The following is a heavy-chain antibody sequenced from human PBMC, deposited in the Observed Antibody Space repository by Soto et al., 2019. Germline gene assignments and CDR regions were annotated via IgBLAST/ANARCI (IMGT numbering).Heavy chain of an antibody. V-gene: IGHV3-23*01. CDR3: AKDLGVTMIVVVTPFDY. D-gene: IGHD3-22*01. J-gene: IGHJ4*02. CDR2: ISGSGGST. CDR1: GFTFSSYA. Sequence: VGSLRLSCAASGFTFSSYAMSWVRQAPGKGLEWVSAISGSGGSTYYADSVKGRFTISRDNSKNTLYLQMNSLRAEDTAVYYCAKDLGVTMIVVVTPFDYWGQGTLVTVSS.